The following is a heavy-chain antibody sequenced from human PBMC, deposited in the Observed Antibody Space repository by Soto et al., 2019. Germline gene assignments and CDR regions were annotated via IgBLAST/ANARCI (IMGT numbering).Heavy chain of an antibody. J-gene: IGHJ4*02. V-gene: IGHV3-23*01. CDR1: GFTFSSYA. Sequence: GGSLRLSCAASGFTFSSYAMSWVRQAPGKGLEWVSAISGSGGSTYYADSVKGRFTISRDNSKNTLYLQMNSLRAEDTAVYYCAKAPYYDILTGYSETATKYYFDYWGQGTLVTVSS. CDR2: ISGSGGST. CDR3: AKAPYYDILTGYSETATKYYFDY. D-gene: IGHD3-9*01.